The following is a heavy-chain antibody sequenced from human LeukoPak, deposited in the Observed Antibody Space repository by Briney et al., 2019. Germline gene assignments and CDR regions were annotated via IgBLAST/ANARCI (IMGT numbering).Heavy chain of an antibody. V-gene: IGHV4-38-2*02. CDR1: GYSISNDYY. J-gene: IGHJ4*02. Sequence: SETLSLACTVSGYSISNDYYWTWLRQPPGKGLEWIGGIYHSGTTYYNPSLKSRVTISVDTSKNQFSLKLSSVTAADTAVYYCARQSGYYYDSSGYYNYWGQGTLVTVSS. CDR3: ARQSGYYYDSSGYYNY. D-gene: IGHD3-22*01. CDR2: IYHSGTT.